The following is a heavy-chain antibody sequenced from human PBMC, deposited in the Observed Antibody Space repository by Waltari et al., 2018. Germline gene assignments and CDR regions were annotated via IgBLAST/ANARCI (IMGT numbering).Heavy chain of an antibody. CDR3: AREGLYSTSATGAFDI. CDR2: IYTSGST. CDR1: GGPISSGSYY. D-gene: IGHD5-12*01. Sequence: QVQLQESGPGLVKPSQTLSLPCTVSGGPISSGSYYWSWIRQPAGKGLEWIGYIYTSGSTNYNPSLKSRVTISVDTSKNQFSLKLRSVTAADTAVYYCAREGLYSTSATGAFDIWGQGTMVTVSS. J-gene: IGHJ3*02. V-gene: IGHV4-61*09.